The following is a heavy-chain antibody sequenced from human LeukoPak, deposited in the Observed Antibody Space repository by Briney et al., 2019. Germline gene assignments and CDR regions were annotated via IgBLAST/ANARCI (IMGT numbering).Heavy chain of an antibody. V-gene: IGHV3-30*02. Sequence: SGGSLRLSCAASGFTFSSYGMHWVRQAPGKGLEWVAFIRYDGSNKYYADSVKGRFTISRDNSKNTLYLQMNSLRAEDTAVYYCAKDPRRDGYNYHFDYWGQGTLVTVSS. D-gene: IGHD5-24*01. CDR1: GFTFSSYG. CDR3: AKDPRRDGYNYHFDY. CDR2: IRYDGSNK. J-gene: IGHJ4*02.